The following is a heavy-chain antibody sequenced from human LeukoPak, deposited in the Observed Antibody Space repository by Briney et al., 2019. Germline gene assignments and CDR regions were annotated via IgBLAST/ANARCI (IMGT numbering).Heavy chain of an antibody. J-gene: IGHJ5*02. CDR1: GFTFSSYG. CDR2: ISGSGGST. CDR3: AKAALLWFGELYPLDP. Sequence: PGGSLRLSCAASGFTFSSYGMSWVRQAPGKGLEWVSAISGSGGSTYYADSVKGRFTISRDNSKNTLYLQMNSLRAEDTAVYYCAKAALLWFGELYPLDPWGQGTLVTVSS. V-gene: IGHV3-23*01. D-gene: IGHD3-10*01.